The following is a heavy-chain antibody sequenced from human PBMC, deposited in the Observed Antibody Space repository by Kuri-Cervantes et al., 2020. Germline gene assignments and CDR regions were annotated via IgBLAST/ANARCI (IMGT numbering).Heavy chain of an antibody. CDR3: ARGSIRGHFDY. V-gene: IGHV4-39*01. CDR2: VYYSGST. J-gene: IGHJ4*02. CDR1: GGSISSSSYY. Sequence: SETLSLTCTVSGGSISSSSYYWGWTRQPPGRGLEWIGSVYYSGSTYYNPSLNSRVTMSVDTSKNQFSLKLSSVTAADTAVYYCARGSIRGHFDYWGQGTVVTVSS. D-gene: IGHD2-21*01.